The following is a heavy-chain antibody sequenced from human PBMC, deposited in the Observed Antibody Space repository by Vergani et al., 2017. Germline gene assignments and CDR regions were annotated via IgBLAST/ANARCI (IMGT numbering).Heavy chain of an antibody. CDR3: ARGLGLFYYYGMDV. D-gene: IGHD3-10*01. Sequence: QVQLQQWGAGLLKPSETLSLTCAVYGGSFSGYYWSWIRQPPGKGLEWVGEINHSGSTNYNPSLKSRVTISVDTSKNQFSLKLSAVTAADTAVYYGARGLGLFYYYGMDVWGQGTTVTVSS. J-gene: IGHJ6*02. CDR1: GGSFSGYY. CDR2: INHSGST. V-gene: IGHV4-34*01.